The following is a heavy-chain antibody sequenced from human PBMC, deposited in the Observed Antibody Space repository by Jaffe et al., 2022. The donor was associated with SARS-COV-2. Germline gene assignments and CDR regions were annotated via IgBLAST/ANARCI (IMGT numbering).Heavy chain of an antibody. CDR2: IYYSGST. CDR3: ARRNSIAAAGLDAFDI. Sequence: QVQLQESGPGLVKPSETLSLTCTVSGGSISSYYWSWIRQPPGKGLEWIGYIYYSGSTNYNPSLKSRVTISVDTSKNQFSLKLSSVTAADTAVYYCARRNSIAAAGLDAFDIWGQGTMVTVSS. D-gene: IGHD6-13*01. J-gene: IGHJ3*02. V-gene: IGHV4-59*08. CDR1: GGSISSYY.